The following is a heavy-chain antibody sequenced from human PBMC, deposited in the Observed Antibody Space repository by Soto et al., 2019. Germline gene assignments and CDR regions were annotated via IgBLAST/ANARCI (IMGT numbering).Heavy chain of an antibody. Sequence: EVQLLESGGGLVQPGGSLRLSCAASGFTYESYAMSWVRQAPGKGLEWVSGINSGGTVAHYADSVKGRFAISRDKSKNTLSLEMNSLRADDTGLYYCAISTGGFGGLFVVPSDYWGQGTLVTVSS. CDR3: AISTGGFGGLFVVPSDY. CDR1: GFTYESYA. V-gene: IGHV3-23*01. J-gene: IGHJ4*02. CDR2: INSGGTVA. D-gene: IGHD3-16*02.